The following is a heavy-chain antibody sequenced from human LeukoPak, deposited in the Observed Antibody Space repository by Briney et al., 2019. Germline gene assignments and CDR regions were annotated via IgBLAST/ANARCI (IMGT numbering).Heavy chain of an antibody. D-gene: IGHD2-15*01. J-gene: IGHJ5*02. V-gene: IGHV4-39*02. Sequence: SETLSLTCTVSGGSISSSSYYWGWIRHPPGKWLEWIGSIYYSGSTYYNPSLKSRVTISVDTSKNHFSLKLSSVTAADTAVYYCARPKGRGYCSGGSCYSGWFDPWGQGTLVTVSS. CDR2: IYYSGST. CDR1: GGSISSSSYY. CDR3: ARPKGRGYCSGGSCYSGWFDP.